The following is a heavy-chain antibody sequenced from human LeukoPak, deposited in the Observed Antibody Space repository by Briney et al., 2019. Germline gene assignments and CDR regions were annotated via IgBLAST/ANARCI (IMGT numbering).Heavy chain of an antibody. Sequence: GGSLRLSCAASGFTFSSYWMSWVRQAPGKGLEWVANIKQDGSEKYYVDSVKGRFTISRDNARNSLYLQMNSLRAEDTAVYYCARADSSSWYSLFDYWGQGTLVTVSS. V-gene: IGHV3-7*01. CDR2: IKQDGSEK. CDR3: ARADSSSWYSLFDY. D-gene: IGHD6-13*01. CDR1: GFTFSSYW. J-gene: IGHJ4*02.